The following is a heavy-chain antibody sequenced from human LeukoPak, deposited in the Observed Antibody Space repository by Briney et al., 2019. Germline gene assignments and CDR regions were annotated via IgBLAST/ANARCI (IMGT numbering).Heavy chain of an antibody. CDR1: GFTFSSYG. Sequence: GGSLRLSCAASGFTFSSYGMHWVRQAPGKGLKWVAVTSYDGSNKYYADSVKGRFTISRDNSKSTLYLQMNSLRAEDTAVYYCAKGPGLYYYDSIGYYPFDYWGQGTPVTVSS. CDR3: AKGPGLYYYDSIGYYPFDY. V-gene: IGHV3-30*18. D-gene: IGHD3-22*01. J-gene: IGHJ4*02. CDR2: TSYDGSNK.